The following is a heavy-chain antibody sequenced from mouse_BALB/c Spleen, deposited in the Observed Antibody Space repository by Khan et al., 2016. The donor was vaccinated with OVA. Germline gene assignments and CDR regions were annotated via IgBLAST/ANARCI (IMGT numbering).Heavy chain of an antibody. J-gene: IGHJ4*01. CDR1: GYAFSSYW. CDR3: ARFGTTVVRSMDY. D-gene: IGHD1-1*01. V-gene: IGHV1-80*01. CDR2: IYPGDGDT. Sequence: QVQLQQSGAELVRPGSSVKISCKASGYAFSSYWMNWVKQRPGQGLEWIGQIYPGDGDTNYNGKLKGKATMTADKSSSTAYMQLSSLTSEDSAVYFCARFGTTVVRSMDYWGQGTSVTVSS.